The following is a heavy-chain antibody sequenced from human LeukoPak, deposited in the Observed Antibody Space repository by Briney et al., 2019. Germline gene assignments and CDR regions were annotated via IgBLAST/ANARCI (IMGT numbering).Heavy chain of an antibody. V-gene: IGHV3-23*01. CDR3: AKDATMIVVIGYFDY. CDR1: GVTFSDYA. D-gene: IGHD3-22*01. J-gene: IGHJ4*02. CDR2: INYSGDST. Sequence: GGSLRLSCAASGVTFSDYAMNWGRQAPGEGLEWVSTINYSGDSTYYADSVKGRFTISRDNAKNTLYLQMNSLRAEDTAVYFCAKDATMIVVIGYFDYWGQGTLVTVSS.